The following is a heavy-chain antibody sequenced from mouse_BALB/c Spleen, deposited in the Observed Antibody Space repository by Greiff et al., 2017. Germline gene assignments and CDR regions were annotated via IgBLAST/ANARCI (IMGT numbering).Heavy chain of an antibody. Sequence: EVKLVESGPSLVKPSQTLSLTCSVTGDSITSGYWNWIRKFPGNKLEYMGYISYSGSTYYNPSLKSRISITRATSKNQYYLQLNSVTTEDTATYYCARERYRYYAMDYWGQGTSVTVSS. J-gene: IGHJ4*01. CDR2: ISYSGST. D-gene: IGHD2-14*01. V-gene: IGHV3-8*02. CDR1: GDSITSGY. CDR3: ARERYRYYAMDY.